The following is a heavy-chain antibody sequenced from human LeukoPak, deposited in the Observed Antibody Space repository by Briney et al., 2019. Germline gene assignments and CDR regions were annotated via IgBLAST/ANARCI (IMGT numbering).Heavy chain of an antibody. CDR3: AKAEGFFGGYYDH. CDR1: GFAFDDYA. D-gene: IGHD4-23*01. V-gene: IGHV3-9*01. Sequence: GGSLRLSCAASGFAFDDYAIHWVRQAPGKGLEWVSGISWNSGSIDYADSVKGRFTISRDNAKNSLYLQMNSLRGEDTAFYYCAKAEGFFGGYYDHWGQGTLVTVSS. CDR2: ISWNSGSI. J-gene: IGHJ4*02.